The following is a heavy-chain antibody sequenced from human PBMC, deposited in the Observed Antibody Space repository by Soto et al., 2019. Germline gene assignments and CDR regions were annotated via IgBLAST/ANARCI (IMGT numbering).Heavy chain of an antibody. Sequence: EVQLLESGGGLVQPGGSLRLSCAASGFTFSAYAMGWVRQAPGKGLEWVSTIHGGGGATHYAVSVKGRFTISRDDSKNTLYAQMNSLRAEETAVYYCAKFEGHPLEYWYLDFWGRGTLVTVSS. J-gene: IGHJ2*01. CDR2: IHGGGGAT. V-gene: IGHV3-23*01. CDR3: AKFEGHPLEYWYLDF. D-gene: IGHD1-1*01. CDR1: GFTFSAYA.